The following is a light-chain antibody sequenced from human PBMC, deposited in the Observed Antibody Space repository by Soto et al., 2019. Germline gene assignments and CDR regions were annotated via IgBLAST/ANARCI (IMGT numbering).Light chain of an antibody. CDR1: SSNIGAGYD. Sequence: QSALTQPPSVSGAPGQRVTISCTGSSSNIGAGYDVHWYQQLPGTAPKLLIYGSRTRPSGVPDRFSGSKSGTSASLAITGLQAEDEADYSCQSYDSSLSGFVFGTGTKVTVL. V-gene: IGLV1-40*01. CDR2: GSR. J-gene: IGLJ1*01. CDR3: QSYDSSLSGFV.